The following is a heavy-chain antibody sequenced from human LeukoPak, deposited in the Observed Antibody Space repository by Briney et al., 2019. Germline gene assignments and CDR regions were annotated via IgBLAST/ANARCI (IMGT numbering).Heavy chain of an antibody. CDR2: INHSGST. D-gene: IGHD6-13*01. Sequence: SETLSLTCAVYGGSFSGYYLSWIRQPPGKGLEWIGEINHSGSTNYNPSLKSRVTISVDTSKNQFSLKLSSVTAADTAVYYCARGLRGYSSSYLQHWGQGTLVTVSS. CDR1: GGSFSGYY. V-gene: IGHV4-34*01. J-gene: IGHJ1*01. CDR3: ARGLRGYSSSYLQH.